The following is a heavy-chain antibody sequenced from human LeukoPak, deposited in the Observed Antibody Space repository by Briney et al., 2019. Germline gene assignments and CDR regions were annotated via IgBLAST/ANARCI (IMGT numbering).Heavy chain of an antibody. CDR2: ISYDAINK. CDR1: GFTFSDYA. V-gene: IGHV3-30*03. Sequence: GGSLRLSCSASGFTFSDYAMHWVRQAPGKGLEWVAVISYDAINKYYADSVKGRFTISRDNSKNTLYLQMNSLRAEDTAVYYCARDRVGATLYFDYWGQGTLVTVSS. J-gene: IGHJ4*02. D-gene: IGHD1-26*01. CDR3: ARDRVGATLYFDY.